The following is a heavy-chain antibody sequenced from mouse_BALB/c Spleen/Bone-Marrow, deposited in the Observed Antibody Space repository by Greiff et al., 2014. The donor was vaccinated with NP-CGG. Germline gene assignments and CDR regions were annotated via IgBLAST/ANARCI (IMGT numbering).Heavy chain of an antibody. V-gene: IGHV1-26*01. CDR2: INPYNGAT. CDR3: ARRNYGSSYWYFDV. D-gene: IGHD1-1*01. J-gene: IGHJ1*01. Sequence: EVKLMESGPELVKPGASVKISCKASGYSFTGYYMHWVKQSHVKSLEWIGRINPYNGATSYNQNFKDKASLTVDKSSSTAYMELHSLTSEDSAVYYCARRNYGSSYWYFDVWGAGTTVTVAS. CDR1: GYSFTGYY.